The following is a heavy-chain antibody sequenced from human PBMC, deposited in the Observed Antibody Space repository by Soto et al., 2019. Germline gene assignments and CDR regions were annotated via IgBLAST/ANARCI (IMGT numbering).Heavy chain of an antibody. Sequence: SVKVSCKTSGFTFSSSAVHWVRQARGHRLQWIGWIDVGSANANYAQKFQGRVTITADKSTNTAYMQLSSLRSEDTAIYYCAASYGSGYRAFDYWGQGALVTVSS. J-gene: IGHJ4*02. CDR3: AASYGSGYRAFDY. CDR1: GFTFSSSA. V-gene: IGHV1-58*01. CDR2: IDVGSANA. D-gene: IGHD3-10*01.